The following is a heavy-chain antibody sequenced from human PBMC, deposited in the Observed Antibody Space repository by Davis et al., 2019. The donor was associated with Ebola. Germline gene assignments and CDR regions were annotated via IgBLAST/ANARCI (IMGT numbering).Heavy chain of an antibody. J-gene: IGHJ4*02. D-gene: IGHD6-19*01. CDR3: ARGGWTFDY. Sequence: GGSLRLSCAASGFTFSSYWMSWVRQAPGKGLEWVANIDQDGSEKHYVDSVKGRFTISRDNAKNSLFLQMNSLRVEDTALYYCARGGWTFDYWGQGTLVTVSS. V-gene: IGHV3-7*01. CDR2: IDQDGSEK. CDR1: GFTFSSYW.